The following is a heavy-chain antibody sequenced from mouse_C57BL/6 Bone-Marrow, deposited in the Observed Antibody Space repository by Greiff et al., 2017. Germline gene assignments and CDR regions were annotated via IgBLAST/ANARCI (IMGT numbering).Heavy chain of an antibody. CDR2: INPGSGGT. J-gene: IGHJ4*01. Sequence: QVQLKESGAELVRPGTSVKVSCKASGYAFTNYLIEWVKQRPGQGLEWIGVINPGSGGTNYNEKFKGKATLTADKSSSTAYMQLSSLTSEDSAVYFCARPYDYLGAMDYWGQGTSVTVSS. D-gene: IGHD2-4*01. CDR3: ARPYDYLGAMDY. CDR1: GYAFTNYL. V-gene: IGHV1-54*01.